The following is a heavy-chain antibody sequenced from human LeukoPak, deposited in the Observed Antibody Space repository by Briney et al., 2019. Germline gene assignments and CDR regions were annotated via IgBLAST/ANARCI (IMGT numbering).Heavy chain of an antibody. J-gene: IGHJ4*02. CDR1: GYTFLNYG. V-gene: IGHV1-18*01. CDR2: ISADKGHT. Sequence: ASVKVSCKASGYTFLNYGLSWVRQAPGQGLEWMGWISADKGHTRSTQKLQGRLTMTTDTSTSTVYMELRSLRSDDTAVYYCARVDTAMVYATYFDYWGQGTLVTVSS. D-gene: IGHD5-18*01. CDR3: ARVDTAMVYATYFDY.